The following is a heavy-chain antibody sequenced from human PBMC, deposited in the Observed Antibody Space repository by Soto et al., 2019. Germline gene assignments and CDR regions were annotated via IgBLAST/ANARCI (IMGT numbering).Heavy chain of an antibody. CDR1: GFTFSNAW. CDR2: VKSKTEGGRI. Sequence: EVQLVESGGGLVQPGGSLRLSCAASGFTFSNAWMNWVRQAPGKGLEWVGRVKSKTEGGRIDYAAPVKGRFSIPRDDSENMLYLQMDSLKIEDTAVYSCTTVGYCSGGSCYRPNFDYWGQGALVTVSS. D-gene: IGHD2-15*01. J-gene: IGHJ4*02. V-gene: IGHV3-15*07. CDR3: TTVGYCSGGSCYRPNFDY.